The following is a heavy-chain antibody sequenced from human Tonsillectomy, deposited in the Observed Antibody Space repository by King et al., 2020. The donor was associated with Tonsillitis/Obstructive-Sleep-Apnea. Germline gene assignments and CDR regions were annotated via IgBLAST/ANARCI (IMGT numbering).Heavy chain of an antibody. CDR1: GFTFSSYA. CDR2: ISGSGGST. D-gene: IGHD3-10*01. V-gene: IGHV3-23*04. J-gene: IGHJ4*02. CDR3: AKTLYYGAGSYQYYFDY. Sequence: VQLVESGGGLVQPGGSLRLSCAASGFTFSSYAMSWVRQAPGKGLEWVSSISGSGGSTYYADSVKGRFTISRDNSKNTLYLQMNSLRAEDTAVNYCAKTLYYGAGSYQYYFDYWGQGTLVTVSS.